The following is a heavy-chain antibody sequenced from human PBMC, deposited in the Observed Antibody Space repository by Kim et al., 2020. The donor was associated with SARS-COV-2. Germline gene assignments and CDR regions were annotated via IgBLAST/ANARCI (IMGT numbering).Heavy chain of an antibody. V-gene: IGHV3-33*01. D-gene: IGHD3-10*01. CDR1: GFTFSNHA. CDR3: ARGSGSYFNKEIDY. J-gene: IGHJ4*02. Sequence: GGSLRLSCAASGFTFSNHAMYWVRQAPGKGLEWVAGIWFDGNNKYYTDSVKGRFTISRDNSENTLYLQMNSLRDEDTAVYYCARGSGSYFNKEIDYWGQGDLVTVSS. CDR2: IWFDGNNK.